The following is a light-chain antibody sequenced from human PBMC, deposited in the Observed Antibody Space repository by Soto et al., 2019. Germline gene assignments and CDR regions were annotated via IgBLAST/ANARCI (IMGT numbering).Light chain of an antibody. CDR3: QQYYSLPLT. Sequence: IQITQSPPSLSVALGDRVTLPCQASPDITNYLHWFQQKPGKAPQLLIFEVSNLQTGVPARFSGSGSGTDFALTISSLELEDVAIYYCQQYYSLPLTFGQGTRVEIK. J-gene: IGKJ5*01. V-gene: IGKV1-33*01. CDR1: PDITNY. CDR2: EVS.